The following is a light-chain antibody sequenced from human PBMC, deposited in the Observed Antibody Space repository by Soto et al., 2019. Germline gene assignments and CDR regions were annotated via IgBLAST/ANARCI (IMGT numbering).Light chain of an antibody. CDR3: QQYGSSGT. CDR2: GAS. Sequence: EIVLTQSPGTLSLSPGERATLSCRASQSVSNNYLAWYQQKPGQAPSLLIYGASNRATGIPDRFSGSGSGTDFTLTISRLEPEYFAVYYCQQYGSSGTFGQGTKVEIK. V-gene: IGKV3-20*01. CDR1: QSVSNNY. J-gene: IGKJ1*01.